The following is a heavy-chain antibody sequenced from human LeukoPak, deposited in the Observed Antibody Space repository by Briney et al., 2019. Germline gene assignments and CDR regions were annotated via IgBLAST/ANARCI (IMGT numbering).Heavy chain of an antibody. CDR3: AKARVSYWVPEFDY. J-gene: IGHJ4*02. CDR1: GFTFRSYA. Sequence: GGSLRLSCAASGFTFRSYAMHWVRPAPGRGLEWVSAISGSDDSTDYADSVKGRFPISRDNSKNTLYLQMISLRAEDTAIYYCAKARVSYWVPEFDYWGQGTLVTVSS. CDR2: ISGSDDST. D-gene: IGHD1-26*01. V-gene: IGHV3-23*01.